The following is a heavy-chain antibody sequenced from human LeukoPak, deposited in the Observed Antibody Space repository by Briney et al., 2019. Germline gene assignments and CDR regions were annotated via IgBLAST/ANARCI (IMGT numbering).Heavy chain of an antibody. CDR3: AKDLIGVYGDYASSGSDY. CDR2: ISGCSGNT. J-gene: IGHJ4*02. D-gene: IGHD4-17*01. V-gene: IGHV3-23*01. CDR1: GYTFTSYG. Sequence: PEASLRVSCAASGYTFTSYGMSWVRQAPGQGLEWVSSISGCSGNTNYADYVKGRFTISRDTSTNTAYMQMNSLRSEDTAVYYCAKDLIGVYGDYASSGSDYWGPGTLVTVSS.